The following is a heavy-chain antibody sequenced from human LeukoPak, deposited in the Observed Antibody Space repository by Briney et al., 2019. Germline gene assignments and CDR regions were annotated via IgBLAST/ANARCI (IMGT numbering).Heavy chain of an antibody. CDR3: AKDSGRGGVTIFGVVLDY. V-gene: IGHV3-9*01. D-gene: IGHD3-3*01. J-gene: IGHJ4*02. CDR2: ISWNSGSI. CDR1: GFTFDDYA. Sequence: PGGSLRLSCAASGFTFDDYAMHWVRQAPGKGLEWVSGISWNSGSIGYADSVKGRFTISRDNAKNSLYLQMNSLRAEDTALYYCAKDSGRGGVTIFGVVLDYWGQGTLVTVSS.